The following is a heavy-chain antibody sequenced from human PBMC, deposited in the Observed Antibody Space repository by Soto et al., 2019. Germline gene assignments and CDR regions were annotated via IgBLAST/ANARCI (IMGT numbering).Heavy chain of an antibody. CDR3: ARVERGTATTVVDAFDI. V-gene: IGHV4-39*01. CDR2: MSHSGGT. D-gene: IGHD1-1*01. J-gene: IGHJ3*02. CDR1: GGYISSGDYY. Sequence: SETLSLTCTVSGGYISSGDYYWSWIRQPPGKGLEWIGEMSHSGGTHFNPSLKSRVTISVDTSKNQFSLKMTSVTAADTALYYCARVERGTATTVVDAFDIWGPGTMVTVSS.